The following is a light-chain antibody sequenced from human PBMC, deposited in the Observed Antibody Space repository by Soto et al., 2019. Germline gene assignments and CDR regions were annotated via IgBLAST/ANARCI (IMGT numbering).Light chain of an antibody. CDR2: QDT. CDR3: QTWDSGVV. Sequence: SYELGQPPSVSVSPGQTATITCSGDELGDKYVSWYQQRPGQSPVLVISQDTQRPSGIPERFSGSNSGDTATLTISGTQSLDEADYYCQTWDSGVVFGGGTQLTVL. V-gene: IGLV3-1*01. J-gene: IGLJ2*01. CDR1: ELGDKY.